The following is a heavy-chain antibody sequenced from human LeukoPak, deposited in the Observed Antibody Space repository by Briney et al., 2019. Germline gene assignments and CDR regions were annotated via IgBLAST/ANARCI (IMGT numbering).Heavy chain of an antibody. CDR3: ARSLRLSIDY. Sequence: ASVTVSCKASGYTFTSSDINWVRQATGQGLEWMGWMNPNTGNTEYAQKFQGRVTMTRDTSISTAYMELSRLRSDDTAVYYCARSLRLSIDYWGQGTLVTVSS. V-gene: IGHV1-8*01. J-gene: IGHJ4*02. CDR2: MNPNTGNT. CDR1: GYTFTSSD. D-gene: IGHD3-16*02.